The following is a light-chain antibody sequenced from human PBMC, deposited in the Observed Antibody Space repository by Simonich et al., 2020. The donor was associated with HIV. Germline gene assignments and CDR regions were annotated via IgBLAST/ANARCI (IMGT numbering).Light chain of an antibody. Sequence: QSALTQPASVSGSPGQSITISCTGKSSDVGGYNSVSWYHQHPGKTPKHIIYDVTNRPSGMSNRFSGSKSGTTASLTISGLQAEDEADYYCSSYTSSTSLVFGGGTKVTVL. J-gene: IGLJ2*01. CDR2: DVT. CDR1: SSDVGGYNS. CDR3: SSYTSSTSLV. V-gene: IGLV2-14*03.